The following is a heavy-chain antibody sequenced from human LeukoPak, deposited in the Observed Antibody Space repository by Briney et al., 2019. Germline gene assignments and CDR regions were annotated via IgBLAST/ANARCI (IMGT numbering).Heavy chain of an antibody. V-gene: IGHV4-59*08. CDR2: IYYSGST. CDR1: GGSISSYY. CDR3: ARRSEGFDY. D-gene: IGHD3-3*01. Sequence: SETLSLTCTVSGGSISSYYWSWIRQPPGKGLEWIGYIYYSGSTNYNPSLKSRVTISVDTSKNQFSLKLSSVTAADTAVYYCARRSEGFDYWGQGTLVTVSS. J-gene: IGHJ4*02.